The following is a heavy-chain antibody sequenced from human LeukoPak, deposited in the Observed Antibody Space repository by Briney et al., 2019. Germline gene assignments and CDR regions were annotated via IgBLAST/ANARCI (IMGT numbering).Heavy chain of an antibody. J-gene: IGHJ4*02. D-gene: IGHD6-6*01. V-gene: IGHV1-69*05. CDR3: ARVGAVSSSGTSFDY. CDR1: GGTFSSYA. CDR2: IIPVFGTR. Sequence: SVKVSCKASGGTFSSYAVSWVRQAPGQGLEWMGRIIPVFGTRKYAQKFQGRVTITTDESTRTAYMELSSLRSDDTAVYYCARVGAVSSSGTSFDYWGQGTLVAVSS.